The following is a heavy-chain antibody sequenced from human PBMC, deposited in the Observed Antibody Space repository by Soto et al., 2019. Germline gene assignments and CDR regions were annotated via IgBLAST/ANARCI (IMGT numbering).Heavy chain of an antibody. D-gene: IGHD1-7*01. CDR1: GAYVSDFS. CDR3: ARESGENWTYEAH. V-gene: IGHV4-4*07. Sequence: QVQQLESGPGLVKSWDTLSLTCTVSGAYVSDFSWSWIRQPAGKGLEWIGRITVTGLTQYTPSFRGRVTMSMDTSRNQFSLNLQSATAEDTALYYCARESGENWTYEAHWGQGTLVTVSS. J-gene: IGHJ1*01. CDR2: ITVTGLT.